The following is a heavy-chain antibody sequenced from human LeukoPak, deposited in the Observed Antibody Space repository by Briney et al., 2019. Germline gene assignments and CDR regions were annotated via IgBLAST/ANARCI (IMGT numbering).Heavy chain of an antibody. D-gene: IGHD5-12*01. Sequence: SETLSLTCTVSGGSISSSSYYWGWIRQPPGKGLEWIGSIYYSGRTYYNPSLKSRVTISVDTSKNQFSLNLTSVTAADTAIYFCARGGYSGYDYREWGQGTLVTVSS. J-gene: IGHJ4*02. CDR2: IYYSGRT. CDR1: GGSISSSSYY. V-gene: IGHV4-39*07. CDR3: ARGGYSGYDYRE.